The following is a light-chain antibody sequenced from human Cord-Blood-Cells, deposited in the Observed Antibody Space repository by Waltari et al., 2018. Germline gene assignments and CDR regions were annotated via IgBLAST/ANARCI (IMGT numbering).Light chain of an antibody. CDR3: CSYAGSYTWV. Sequence: QAALTQPRSVSGSPGQXXXXXXXGXXXXVXXXNXXSWYQQHPGKAPKLFIFDVSTRPSGVPDRFSGSKSGNAASLTISGLQAEDEADYYCCSYAGSYTWVFGGGTKLTVL. CDR2: DVS. J-gene: IGLJ3*02. V-gene: IGLV2-11*01. CDR1: XXXVXXXNX.